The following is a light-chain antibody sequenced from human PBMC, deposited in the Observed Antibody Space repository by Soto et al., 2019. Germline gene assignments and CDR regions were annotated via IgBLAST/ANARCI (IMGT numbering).Light chain of an antibody. J-gene: IGKJ3*01. V-gene: IGKV1-27*01. CDR1: QGISNY. Sequence: DIQMTQSPSSLSASVGDRVTITCRARQGISNYLAWYQQNPGKVPKLLIYAASTLQSVVPSRFSGSGSGTDFTLTISSLQPEDVATYYSQKYNSAPPFTFGPGTKVDIK. CDR2: AAS. CDR3: QKYNSAPPFT.